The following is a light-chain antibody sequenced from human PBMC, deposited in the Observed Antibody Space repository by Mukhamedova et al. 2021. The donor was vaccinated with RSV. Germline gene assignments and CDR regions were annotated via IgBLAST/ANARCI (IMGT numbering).Light chain of an antibody. J-gene: IGLJ3*02. V-gene: IGLV1-40*01. Sequence: LLIYGNSNRPSGVPDRFSGSKSGTSASLAITGLQAEDEADYYCSSYTSSSTWVFGGGTKLTVL. CDR2: GNS. CDR3: SSYTSSSTWV.